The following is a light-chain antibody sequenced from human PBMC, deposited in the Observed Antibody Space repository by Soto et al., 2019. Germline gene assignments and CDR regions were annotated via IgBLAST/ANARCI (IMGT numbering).Light chain of an antibody. CDR3: QQYKSNRRP. CDR2: KAS. Sequence: DIQMTQSPSTLSASVGDRVTITCRASQSISGWLAWYQQKPGKAPKLLISKASSLESGVPSRFSGSGSETDFILTISGLQPDDFATYYCQQYKSNRRPFGQGTKVEIK. CDR1: QSISGW. V-gene: IGKV1-5*03. J-gene: IGKJ1*01.